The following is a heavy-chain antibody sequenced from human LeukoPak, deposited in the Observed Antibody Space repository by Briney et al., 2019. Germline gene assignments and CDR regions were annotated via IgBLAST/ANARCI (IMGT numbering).Heavy chain of an antibody. Sequence: GESLKISCQGSGYSFTSYWIGWVRQMPGKGREWMGITYLADSNTRYSPSFQGQVTISADKSVSTAYLQWSSLKASATAMYYCARSPRDYFDYWGQGTLVTVSS. CDR1: GYSFTSYW. V-gene: IGHV5-51*01. J-gene: IGHJ4*02. CDR3: ARSPRDYFDY. CDR2: TYLADSNT.